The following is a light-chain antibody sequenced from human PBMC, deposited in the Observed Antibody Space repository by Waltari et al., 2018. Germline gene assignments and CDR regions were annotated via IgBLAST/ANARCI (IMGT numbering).Light chain of an antibody. J-gene: IGKJ5*01. V-gene: IGKV3-11*01. CDR1: QSVSSS. CDR3: QHRGEWPPGAT. Sequence: EIVLTQSPATLSLSPGERAALSCRASQSVSSSLAWYQQKPGQAPRLLIYDASNRATGIPARFSGSGSRTDFTLTISSLEPEDSAVYYCQHRGEWPPGATFGQGTRLEIK. CDR2: DAS.